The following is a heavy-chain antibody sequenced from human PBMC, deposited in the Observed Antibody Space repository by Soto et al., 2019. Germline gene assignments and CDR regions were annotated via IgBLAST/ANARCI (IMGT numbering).Heavy chain of an antibody. V-gene: IGHV4-31*03. D-gene: IGHD3-22*01. CDR3: ARETRWLRSSRGMDV. CDR1: GGSISSGGYY. J-gene: IGHJ6*02. Sequence: SETLSLTCTVSGGSISSGGYYWSWIRQHPGKGLEWIGYIYYSGSTYYNPSLKSRVTISVDTSKNQFSLKLSSVTAADTAVYYCARETRWLRSSRGMDVWGQGTTVTVSS. CDR2: IYYSGST.